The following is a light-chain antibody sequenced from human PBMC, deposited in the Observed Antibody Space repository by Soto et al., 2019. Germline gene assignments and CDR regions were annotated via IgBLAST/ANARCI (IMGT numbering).Light chain of an antibody. CDR1: SSDIGTYDY. CDR2: EVT. J-gene: IGLJ2*01. CDR3: TSYTTSSTVV. V-gene: IGLV2-14*01. Sequence: QSVLTQPASVSGSLGQSITISCTGTSSDIGTYDYVSWYQQHPGKAPQVMIYEVTKRPSGVSNRFSGSKSGNTASLTISGLQAEDEADYYCTSYTTSSTVVIGGGTKLTVL.